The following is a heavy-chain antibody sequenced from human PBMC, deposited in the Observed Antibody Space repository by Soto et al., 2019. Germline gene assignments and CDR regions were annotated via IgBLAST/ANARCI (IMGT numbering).Heavy chain of an antibody. CDR2: IIPLFGTA. V-gene: IGHV1-69*01. Sequence: QVQLVQSGAEVKKPGSSVKVSCKASGGTFSSYSISCVRQATGQGLEWMGVIIPLFGTANYAQKFQGRVTITADESTSTADMELSSLRPEDTAVFYCAGDDGDSAMVWGGMDVWGQGTPVTVSS. CDR3: AGDDGDSAMVWGGMDV. D-gene: IGHD3-10*01. J-gene: IGHJ6*02. CDR1: GGTFSSYS.